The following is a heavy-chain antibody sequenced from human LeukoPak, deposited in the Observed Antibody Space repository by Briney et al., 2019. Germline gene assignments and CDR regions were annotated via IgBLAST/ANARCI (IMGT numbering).Heavy chain of an antibody. J-gene: IGHJ3*02. D-gene: IGHD6-13*01. V-gene: IGHV3-74*01. CDR2: MNSDGSGT. Sequence: GGSLRLSCAASGLTLSNYWMHWVRQAPGKGLVWVSRMNSDGSGTSYADSVKGRFTISRDNAKNTLYLQMNSLRAEDTGVYYCAREPYSSSWYGGAFDIWGQGTMVTVSS. CDR1: GLTLSNYW. CDR3: AREPYSSSWYGGAFDI.